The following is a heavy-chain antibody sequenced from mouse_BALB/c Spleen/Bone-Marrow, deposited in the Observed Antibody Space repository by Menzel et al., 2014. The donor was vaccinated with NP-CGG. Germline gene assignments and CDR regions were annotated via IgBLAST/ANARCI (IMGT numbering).Heavy chain of an antibody. V-gene: IGHV1-74*01. CDR2: IDPSDSET. CDR3: ARSHGYYPYWYFDV. Sequence: QVQLQQPGPELVKPGASVKMSCKASGYTFTSYWMNWVKQRPGRGLEWIGRIDPSDSETHYNQKFKDKATLTVDKSSSTAYIQLSSLTSEDSAVYYCARSHGYYPYWYFDVWGAGTTVTVSS. J-gene: IGHJ1*01. CDR1: GYTFTSYW. D-gene: IGHD2-3*01.